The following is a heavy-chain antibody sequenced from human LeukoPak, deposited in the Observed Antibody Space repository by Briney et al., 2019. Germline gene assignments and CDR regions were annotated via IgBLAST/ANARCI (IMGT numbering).Heavy chain of an antibody. J-gene: IGHJ4*02. CDR3: ARASGSSAVPFDY. V-gene: IGHV1-46*01. CDR2: IAPSSGTT. Sequence: ASVKVSCKASGYTFTSNYMHWVRQAPGQGLEWMGVIAPSSGTTSYAQKFQGRVTMTRDTSTSTLYMELSSLTSEDTAVYYCARASGSSAVPFDYWGQGTLVTVSS. CDR1: GYTFTSNY. D-gene: IGHD3-10*01.